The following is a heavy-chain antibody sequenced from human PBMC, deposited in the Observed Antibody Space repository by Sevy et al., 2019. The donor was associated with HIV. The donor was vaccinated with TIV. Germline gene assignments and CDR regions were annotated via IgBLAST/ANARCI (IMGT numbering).Heavy chain of an antibody. CDR3: AREVHYYSSGFSAGTDV. D-gene: IGHD3-10*01. CDR1: GVSISSHF. CDR2: FYLSGSA. V-gene: IGHV4-59*11. J-gene: IGHJ6*02. Sequence: SGTLSLTCNVSGVSISSHFWTWIRQPPGKGLEWIGCFYLSGSADYNPSLKSRVTISGDTSKNQFSLKLTSVTAADTAVYYCAREVHYYSSGFSAGTDVWGQGTTVTVSS.